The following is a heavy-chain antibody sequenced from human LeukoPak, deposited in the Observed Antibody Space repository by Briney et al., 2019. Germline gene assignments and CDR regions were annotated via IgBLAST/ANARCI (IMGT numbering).Heavy chain of an antibody. J-gene: IGHJ4*02. Sequence: SETLSLTCAVYGGSFSGYYWSWIRQPPGKGLEWIGEINYSGSTNYNPSLKSRVTISVDTSKNQFSLKLSSVLAADTAVYYCARAGYSSSWYPYYFAYWGQGTLVTVSS. CDR1: GGSFSGYY. D-gene: IGHD6-13*01. V-gene: IGHV4-34*01. CDR3: ARAGYSSSWYPYYFAY. CDR2: INYSGST.